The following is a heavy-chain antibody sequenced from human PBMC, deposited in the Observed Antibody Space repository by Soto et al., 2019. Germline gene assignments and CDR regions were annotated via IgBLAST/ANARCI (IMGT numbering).Heavy chain of an antibody. CDR1: GGTFSSYA. J-gene: IGHJ6*02. D-gene: IGHD2-2*01. CDR2: IIPISETT. CDR3: GRSPGSSTSLVNYYYYYYGMDV. Sequence: QVQLVQSGAEVKKPGSSVKVSCKASGGTFSSYAISWVRQAPGQGLEWMGGIIPISETTNYAQKFQGRVTITADESKRTASMEVSSMISDDAAVYYCGRSPGSSTSLVNYYYYYYGMDVWGQGTTVTVSS. V-gene: IGHV1-69*01.